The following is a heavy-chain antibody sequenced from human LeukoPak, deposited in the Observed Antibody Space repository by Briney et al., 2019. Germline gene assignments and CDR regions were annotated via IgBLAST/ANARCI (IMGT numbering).Heavy chain of an antibody. D-gene: IGHD6-6*01. J-gene: IGHJ4*02. CDR1: GFTFSSYA. Sequence: GSLRLSCAASGFTFSSYAMSWIRQPPGKGLEWIGNIYYSGSTYSNPSLKSRVTISVDMSKNQFSLKLSSVTAADTAVYYCARHSASYYFDYWGQGTLVTVSS. CDR3: ARHSASYYFDY. V-gene: IGHV4-39*01. CDR2: IYYSGST.